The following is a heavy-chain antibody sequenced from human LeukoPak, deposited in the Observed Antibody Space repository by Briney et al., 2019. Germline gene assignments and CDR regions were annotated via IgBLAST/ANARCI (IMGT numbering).Heavy chain of an antibody. D-gene: IGHD5-18*01. CDR3: AKVIEGYSYGNMDFDY. CDR2: ISGSGGST. Sequence: GGSLRLSCAASGFTFSSYSMNWVRQAPGKGLEWVSAISGSGGSTYYADSVKGRFTISRDNSKNTLYLQMNSLRAEDTAVYYCAKVIEGYSYGNMDFDYWGQGTLVTVSS. CDR1: GFTFSSYS. J-gene: IGHJ4*02. V-gene: IGHV3-23*01.